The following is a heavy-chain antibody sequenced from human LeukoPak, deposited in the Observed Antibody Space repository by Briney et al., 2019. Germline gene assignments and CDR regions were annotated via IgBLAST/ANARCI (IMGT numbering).Heavy chain of an antibody. CDR1: GGTFISYA. J-gene: IGHJ6*02. Sequence: GASVKVSCKASGGTFISYAISWVRQAPGQGLEWMGGIIPIFGTANYAQKFQGRVTITADESTSTAYMELSSLRSEDTAVYYCAADPRRWYYYGMDVWGQGTTVTVSS. CDR2: IIPIFGTA. D-gene: IGHD2-15*01. CDR3: AADPRRWYYYGMDV. V-gene: IGHV1-69*13.